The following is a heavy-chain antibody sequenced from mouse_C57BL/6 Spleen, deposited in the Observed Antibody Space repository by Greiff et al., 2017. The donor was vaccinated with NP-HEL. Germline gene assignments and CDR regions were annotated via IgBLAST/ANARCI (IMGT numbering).Heavy chain of an antibody. V-gene: IGHV5-4*01. CDR1: GFTFSSYA. Sequence: EVKLMESGGGLVKPGGSLKLSCAASGFTFSSYAMSWVRQTPEKRLEWVATISDGGSYTYYPDNVKGRFTISRDNAKNNLYLQMSHLKSEDTAMYYCAREDYYGPATGAMDYWGQGTSVTVSS. CDR2: ISDGGSYT. J-gene: IGHJ4*01. CDR3: AREDYYGPATGAMDY. D-gene: IGHD1-1*01.